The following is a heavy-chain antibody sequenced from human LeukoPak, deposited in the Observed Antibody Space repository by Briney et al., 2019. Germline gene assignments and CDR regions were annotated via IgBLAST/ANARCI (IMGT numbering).Heavy chain of an antibody. Sequence: KPGGSLRLSCAASGFTFSSYSMNWVRQAPGKGLEWVSSISKGSGYIYQTDSVKGRFTIPRDNAKNSLFLEMNSLRVEDTAVYYCVRDMGRESIFDYWGQGTLVTVSS. CDR1: GFTFSSYS. J-gene: IGHJ4*02. D-gene: IGHD3-10*01. CDR2: ISKGSGYI. V-gene: IGHV3-21*01. CDR3: VRDMGRESIFDY.